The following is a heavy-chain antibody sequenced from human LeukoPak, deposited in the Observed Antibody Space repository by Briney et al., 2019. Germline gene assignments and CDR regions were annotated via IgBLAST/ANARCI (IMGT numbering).Heavy chain of an antibody. CDR1: GFTFSSYA. D-gene: IGHD3-10*01. V-gene: IGHV3-23*01. J-gene: IGHJ3*02. Sequence: GGSLRLSCAASGFTFSSYAMSWVRQAPGKGLEWVSAISGSGGSTYYADSVKGRLTISRDNSKNTLYLQMNSLRAEDTAVYYCAKSMVRGVIIYAFDIWGQGTMVTVSS. CDR3: AKSMVRGVIIYAFDI. CDR2: ISGSGGST.